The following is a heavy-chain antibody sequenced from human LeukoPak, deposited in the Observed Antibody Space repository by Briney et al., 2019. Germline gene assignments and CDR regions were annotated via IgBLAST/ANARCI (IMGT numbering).Heavy chain of an antibody. J-gene: IGHJ4*02. D-gene: IGHD3-22*01. CDR1: GGSISSGDYH. V-gene: IGHV4-30-4*01. Sequence: SETLSLTCTVSGGSISSGDYHWSWIRQPPGKGLEWIGYIYYSGSTYYNPSLKSRVTISVDTSKNQFSLKLSSVTAADTAVYYCARGVGGYYYDSSGYEGYFDYWGQGTLVTVSS. CDR2: IYYSGST. CDR3: ARGVGGYYYDSSGYEGYFDY.